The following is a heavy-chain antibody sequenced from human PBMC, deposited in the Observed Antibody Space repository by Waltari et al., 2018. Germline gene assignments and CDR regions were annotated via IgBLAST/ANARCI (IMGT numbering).Heavy chain of an antibody. V-gene: IGHV3-33*08. J-gene: IGHJ4*02. CDR1: GFSFSSYG. CDR3: ARKTSALYFDY. Sequence: QVQLVESGGGVVQPGRSLRLSCAASGFSFSSYGMHWVRQAPGKGLEWVAVIWLDGSDKYYADAVKGRFTISRDNSKNTLYLQMNSLRAEDTAVYYCARKTSALYFDYWGQGALVTVSS. D-gene: IGHD2-2*01. CDR2: IWLDGSDK.